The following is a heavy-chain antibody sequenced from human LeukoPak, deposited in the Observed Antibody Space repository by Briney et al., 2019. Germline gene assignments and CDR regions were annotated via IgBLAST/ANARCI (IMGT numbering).Heavy chain of an antibody. D-gene: IGHD6-13*01. V-gene: IGHV3-30-3*01. CDR3: AIIAAAGTNDAFDI. CDR1: GFTFSIYA. J-gene: IGHJ3*02. Sequence: GGSLRLSCAASGFTFSIYAMLWVRQAPGKGLEGVAVISYEGSNIYYADSVKGRFTISRDNSKNTLYLQMNSLRAEDTAVYYCAIIAAAGTNDAFDIWGQGKMVTVSS. CDR2: ISYEGSNI.